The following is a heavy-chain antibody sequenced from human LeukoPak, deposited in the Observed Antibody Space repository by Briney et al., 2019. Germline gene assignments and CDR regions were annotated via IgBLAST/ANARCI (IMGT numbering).Heavy chain of an antibody. V-gene: IGHV4-4*07. D-gene: IGHD3-3*01. Sequence: TSETLSLTCTVSGGSISSYYWSWIRQPAGKGLEWIGRIYTSGSTNYNPSLKSRVTMSVDTSKNQFSLKLSSVTAADTAVYYCARARGTYYDFWSGQHPLDYWGQGTLVTVSS. CDR2: IYTSGST. CDR1: GGSISSYY. CDR3: ARARGTYYDFWSGQHPLDY. J-gene: IGHJ4*02.